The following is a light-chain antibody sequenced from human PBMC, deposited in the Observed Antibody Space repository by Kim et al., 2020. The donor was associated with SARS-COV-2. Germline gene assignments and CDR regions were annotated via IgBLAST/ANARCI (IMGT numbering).Light chain of an antibody. J-gene: IGLJ3*02. Sequence: ATLPRPVNNDDVRRQGATWLQQHQRHPPKLPSYRNNDRPSGISERFSASRSGDTASLTISGLQPEDEADYYCSAWDSRLTVWVFGGGTQLTVL. V-gene: IGLV10-54*04. CDR3: SAWDSRLTVWV. CDR1: NDDVRRQG. CDR2: RNN.